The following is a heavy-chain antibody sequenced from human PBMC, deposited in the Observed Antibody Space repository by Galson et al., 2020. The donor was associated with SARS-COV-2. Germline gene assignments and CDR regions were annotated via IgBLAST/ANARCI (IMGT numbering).Heavy chain of an antibody. V-gene: IGHV1-2*02. D-gene: IGHD3-22*01. CDR2: INPNSGGT. J-gene: IGHJ4*02. Sequence: ASVKVSCKASGYTFTGYYMHWVRQAPGQGLEWMGWINPNSGGTNYAQKFQGRVTMTRDTSISTAYMELSRLRSDDTAVYYCARETVEYDSSGYYYWTFDYWGQGTLVTVSS. CDR3: ARETVEYDSSGYYYWTFDY. CDR1: GYTFTGYY.